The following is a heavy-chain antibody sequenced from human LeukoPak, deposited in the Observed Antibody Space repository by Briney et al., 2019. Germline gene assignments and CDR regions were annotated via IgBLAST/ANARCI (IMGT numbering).Heavy chain of an antibody. CDR3: AGGPLRRDGYNSYFGSGNYYYYMDV. D-gene: IGHD5-24*01. V-gene: IGHV1-69*05. Sequence: SVKVSCKASGGTFSSYAISWVRQAPGQGLEWMGGIIPIFGTANYAQKFQGRVTITTDESTSTAYMELSSLRSEDTAVYYCAGGPLRRDGYNSYFGSGNYYYYMDVWGKGTTVTVSS. CDR1: GGTFSSYA. J-gene: IGHJ6*03. CDR2: IIPIFGTA.